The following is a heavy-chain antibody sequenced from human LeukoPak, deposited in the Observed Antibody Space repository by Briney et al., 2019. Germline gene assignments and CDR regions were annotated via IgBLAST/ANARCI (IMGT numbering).Heavy chain of an antibody. V-gene: IGHV3-23*01. D-gene: IGHD2-15*01. CDR1: GFTFSSYA. CDR2: ISGSGGST. J-gene: IGHJ4*02. Sequence: PGGSLRLSCAASGFTFSSYAMSWVRQAPGKGLEWVSAISGSGGSTYYADSVKGRFTISRDNSKNTLYLQMNSLRAEDTAVYYCARDQYCTPGSCSLTFDYWGQGTLVTVSS. CDR3: ARDQYCTPGSCSLTFDY.